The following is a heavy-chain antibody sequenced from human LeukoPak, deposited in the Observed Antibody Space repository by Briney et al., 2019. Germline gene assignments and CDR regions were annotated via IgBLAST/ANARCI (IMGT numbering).Heavy chain of an antibody. CDR2: LYTSGST. D-gene: IGHD3-22*01. V-gene: IGHV4-4*07. CDR3: ASDYFDRTGYYGFIY. J-gene: IGHJ4*02. Sequence: SETLSLTCTVSGGSITDYHWIWLRQPAGKGLEWIGRLYTSGSTNYNPSLTSRVSMSVDTSKKQFSLRLSSVTAADTAIYYCASDYFDRTGYYGFIYWGQGSLVTISS. CDR1: GGSITDYH.